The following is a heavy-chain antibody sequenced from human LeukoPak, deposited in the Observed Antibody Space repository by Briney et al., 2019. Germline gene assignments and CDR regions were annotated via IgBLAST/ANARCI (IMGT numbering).Heavy chain of an antibody. Sequence: GGSLRLSCAASGFTFSSYAMSWVRQAPGKGLEWVSVISGSGGSTYYADSVKGRFTISRDNSKNTLYLQMNSLRAEDTAVYYCAKNSRSSGYYLDYWGQGTLVTVSS. V-gene: IGHV3-23*01. CDR2: ISGSGGST. J-gene: IGHJ4*02. CDR1: GFTFSSYA. D-gene: IGHD3-22*01. CDR3: AKNSRSSGYYLDY.